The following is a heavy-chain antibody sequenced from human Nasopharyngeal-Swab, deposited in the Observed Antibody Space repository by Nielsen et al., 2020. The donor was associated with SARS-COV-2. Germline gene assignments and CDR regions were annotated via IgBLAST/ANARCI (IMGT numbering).Heavy chain of an antibody. J-gene: IGHJ4*02. CDR2: INHIGST. CDR1: GGSFTTYS. D-gene: IGHD4-17*01. V-gene: IGHV4-34*01. CDR3: ARGRYYGDYDY. Sequence: SQTLSLTCAVYGGSFTTYSWIWIRQPPGKGLEWIGKINHIGSTNYNTYNPSLNSRVPISLATSKNQFSLTLTSVTAADTAIYFCARGRYYGDYDYWGQGALVTVSS.